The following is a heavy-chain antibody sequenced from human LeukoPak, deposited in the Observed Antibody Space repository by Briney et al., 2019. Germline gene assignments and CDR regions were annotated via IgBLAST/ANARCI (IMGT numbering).Heavy chain of an antibody. V-gene: IGHV7-4-1*02. Sequence: ASVKVSCKASGYTFTSYAMNWVRQAPGQGLEWMGWINTNTGNPTYAQGFAGRFVFSLDTSVSTAYLQISSLKAEDTAVYYCATPLLEKRYYYYYMDVWGKGTTVTVSS. J-gene: IGHJ6*03. D-gene: IGHD2-15*01. CDR1: GYTFTSYA. CDR3: ATPLLEKRYYYYYMDV. CDR2: INTNTGNP.